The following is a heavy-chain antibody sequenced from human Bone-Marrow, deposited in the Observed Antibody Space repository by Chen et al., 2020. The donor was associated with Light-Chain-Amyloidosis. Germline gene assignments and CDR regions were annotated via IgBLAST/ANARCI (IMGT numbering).Heavy chain of an antibody. CDR2: IYPDDSDA. D-gene: IGHD5-12*01. V-gene: IGHV5-51*01. CDR1: GYTFPNYW. J-gene: IGHJ4*02. Sequence: EVQLGQSGPEGKRPGGSLKISCKGSGYTFPNYWIGWVRQMPGKGLEWMGVIYPDDSDARYSPSFEGQVTISADKSITTAYLQWRSLKASDTAMYYCARRRDGYNFDYWGQGTLVTVSS. CDR3: ARRRDGYNFDY.